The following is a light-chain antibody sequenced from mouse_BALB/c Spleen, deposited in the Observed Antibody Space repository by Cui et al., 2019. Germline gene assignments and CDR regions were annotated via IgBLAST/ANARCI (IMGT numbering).Light chain of an antibody. J-gene: IGKJ5*01. CDR2: WAS. CDR1: QDVGTA. V-gene: IGKV6-23*01. CDR3: QQYSSYPLT. Sequence: DIVMTQSHKFMSTSVGDRVSITCKASQDVGTAVAWYQQKPGQSPKLLIYWASTRHTGVPDRFTGSGSGTDFTLTISNVQSEDLADDFCQQYSSYPLTFGAGTKLELK.